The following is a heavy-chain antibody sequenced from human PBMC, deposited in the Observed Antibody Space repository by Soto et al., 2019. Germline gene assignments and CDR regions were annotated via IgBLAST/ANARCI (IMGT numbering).Heavy chain of an antibody. J-gene: IGHJ4*02. D-gene: IGHD5-18*01. CDR1: GFTFSAYW. CDR2: IKTDGSST. CDR3: AKREGNTFGLFH. V-gene: IGHV3-74*01. Sequence: EVQLVESGGGLVQPGGSLRLSCAASGFTFSAYWIHWVRQAPEKGLEWVSRIKTDGSSTDYADSVKGRFTISRDNAKHILYLQMDSLRVEDTAVYYCAKREGNTFGLFHWGQGTLVTVSS.